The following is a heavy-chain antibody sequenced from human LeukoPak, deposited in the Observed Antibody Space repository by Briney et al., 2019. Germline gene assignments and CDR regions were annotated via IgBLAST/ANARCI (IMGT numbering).Heavy chain of an antibody. CDR1: GFSFPTYG. CDR2: ISSDASVH. Sequence: GGTLRLSCAASGFSFPTYGMHWVRQAPGKGLEWVALISSDASVHYYLDSVKDRFTVSRDNSKNTLYLQMDSLRVDDTAVFYCVKSIVAGTGIFDSWGQGTLVTVSS. CDR3: VKSIVAGTGIFDS. V-gene: IGHV3-30*18. D-gene: IGHD1-26*01. J-gene: IGHJ4*02.